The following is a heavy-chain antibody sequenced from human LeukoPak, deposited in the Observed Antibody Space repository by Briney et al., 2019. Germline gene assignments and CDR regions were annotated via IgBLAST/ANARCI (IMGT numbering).Heavy chain of an antibody. D-gene: IGHD3-22*01. J-gene: IGHJ3*02. Sequence: SETLSLTCSVGGGSISISGYHWAWIRQPPGKGLEWVANIYYSRSAFHTFYNPSLRRRVTVSVDVDTSKNQFSLQLSSVTAADTSIYYCARYSDGSGWAAFDIWGQGTVVTVSS. CDR2: IYYSRSAFHT. CDR1: GGSISISGYH. CDR3: ARYSDGSGWAAFDI. V-gene: IGHV4-39*01.